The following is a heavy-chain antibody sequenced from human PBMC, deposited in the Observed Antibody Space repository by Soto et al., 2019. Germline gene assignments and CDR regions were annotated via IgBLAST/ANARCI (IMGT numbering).Heavy chain of an antibody. J-gene: IGHJ4*02. Sequence: PVGSLRLSCVSSGFTFSDYGIHCVRHAPDKGLEWVAVVWFDGSIQYYGDSVKGRFTISRDNSNNTVDLQMNNLRAEDTAVYYCARVDFRGTSYYFDCLGQGTPVKLSS. CDR1: GFTFSDYG. CDR2: VWFDGSIQ. CDR3: ARVDFRGTSYYFDC. D-gene: IGHD2-21*01. V-gene: IGHV3-33*01.